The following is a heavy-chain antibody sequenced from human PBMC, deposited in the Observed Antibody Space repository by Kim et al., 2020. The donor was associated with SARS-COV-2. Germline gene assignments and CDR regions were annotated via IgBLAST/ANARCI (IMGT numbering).Heavy chain of an antibody. CDR1: GFTFSSYS. CDR3: ARAQDYDSSGSQFDP. V-gene: IGHV3-21*01. CDR2: ISSSSSYI. D-gene: IGHD3-22*01. J-gene: IGHJ5*02. Sequence: GGSLRLSCAASGFTFSSYSMNWVRQAPGKGLEWVSSISSSSSYIYYADSVKGRFTISRDNAKNSLYLQMNSLRAEDTAVYYCARAQDYDSSGSQFDPWGQGTLVTVSS.